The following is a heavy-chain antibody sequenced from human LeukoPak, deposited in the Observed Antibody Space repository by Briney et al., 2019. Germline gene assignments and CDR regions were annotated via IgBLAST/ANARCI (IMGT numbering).Heavy chain of an antibody. D-gene: IGHD2-21*02. Sequence: SGGSLRLSCAASGFTFSSYAMSRVRQAPGKGLEWVSAISGSGGNTYYADSVKGRFTISRDNSKNTLYLQMNSLRAEEKAVYYCAKDGGGVTPFDYWGQGTLVTVSS. CDR1: GFTFSSYA. V-gene: IGHV3-23*01. CDR3: AKDGGGVTPFDY. J-gene: IGHJ4*02. CDR2: ISGSGGNT.